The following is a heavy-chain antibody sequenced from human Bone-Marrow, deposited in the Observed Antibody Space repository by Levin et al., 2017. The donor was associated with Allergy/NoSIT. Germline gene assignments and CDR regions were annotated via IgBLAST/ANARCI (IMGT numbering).Heavy chain of an antibody. V-gene: IGHV1-2*06. Sequence: PGASVKVSCKASGYIFTDYYIHWVRQAPGQGFEWMGRINPDRRGSSFADNFQGRVTMTRDTSINTAFLELRRLTSDDTAIYYCASQNCTSTSCPFGLWGQGTQVTVSS. D-gene: IGHD2-2*01. J-gene: IGHJ4*02. CDR2: INPDRRGS. CDR1: GYIFTDYY. CDR3: ASQNCTSTSCPFGL.